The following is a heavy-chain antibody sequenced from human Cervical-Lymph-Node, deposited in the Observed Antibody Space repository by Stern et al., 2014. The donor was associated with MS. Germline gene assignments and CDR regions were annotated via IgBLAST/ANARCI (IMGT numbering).Heavy chain of an antibody. Sequence: QLVESGGGVVQPGTSLRLSCAASGFTFSSFGMHWVRQAPGKGLEWVALAWYDGSTAYYTNSVKGRFTISRDNSKNTLSLQMNSLTAEDTAVYYCARGHIPYAYNYLFDYWGQGTLVTVSS. J-gene: IGHJ4*02. D-gene: IGHD5-24*01. CDR1: GFTFSSFG. V-gene: IGHV3-33*01. CDR2: AWYDGSTA. CDR3: ARGHIPYAYNYLFDY.